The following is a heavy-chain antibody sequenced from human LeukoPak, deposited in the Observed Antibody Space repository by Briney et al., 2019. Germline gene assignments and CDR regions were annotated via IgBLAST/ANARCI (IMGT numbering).Heavy chain of an antibody. Sequence: GGSLRLSCAASGFTVSSNYMGWVRQAPGKGLEWVSVIYSGGSTYYADSVKGRFTISRDNSKNTLYLQMNSLRAEDTAVYYCARDWYYYDSSGTPLDWGQGTLVTVSS. J-gene: IGHJ4*02. CDR2: IYSGGST. CDR3: ARDWYYYDSSGTPLD. CDR1: GFTVSSNY. D-gene: IGHD3-22*01. V-gene: IGHV3-53*01.